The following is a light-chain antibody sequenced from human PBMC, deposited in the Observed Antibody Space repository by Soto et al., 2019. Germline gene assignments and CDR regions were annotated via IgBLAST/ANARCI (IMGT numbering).Light chain of an antibody. Sequence: QSALTQPASVSGSPGQSITISCTGTSSDVGNYNYVSWYQQYPAKAPKLMIYEVSNRPSGVSNRFSGSKSGNTASLTISGLQAEDEADYYCSSYTSSSTDVFATGTKLTVL. CDR3: SSYTSSSTDV. V-gene: IGLV2-14*01. CDR1: SSDVGNYNY. CDR2: EVS. J-gene: IGLJ1*01.